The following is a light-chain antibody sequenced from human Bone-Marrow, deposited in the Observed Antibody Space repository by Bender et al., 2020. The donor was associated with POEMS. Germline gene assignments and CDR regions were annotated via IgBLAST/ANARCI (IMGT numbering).Light chain of an antibody. V-gene: IGLV2-23*01. CDR1: SSDFGTYNL. CDR2: EAT. J-gene: IGLJ2*01. Sequence: QSALTQPASVSGSPGQSITISCTATSSDFGTYNLVSWYQHLPGKAPKLIIYEATKPPSGVSGRFSGSDSGTTASLTISGLQPEDEAHYYCCSYVRDGSFVFGGGPQLTVL. CDR3: CSYVRDGSFV.